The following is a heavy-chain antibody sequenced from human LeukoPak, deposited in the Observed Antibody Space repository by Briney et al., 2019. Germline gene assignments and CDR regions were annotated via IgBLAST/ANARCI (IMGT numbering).Heavy chain of an antibody. CDR3: TRGGWVY. V-gene: IGHV3-23*01. J-gene: IGHJ4*02. Sequence: GGSLRLSCAASGFTFSDYTMAWIRQAPGKGLEWVSTISESGDATYNADSVKGRFTISRDDSKNTVWLQMNSLRADDTAIYFCTRGGWVYWGQGTLVTVSS. CDR1: GFTFSDYT. CDR2: ISESGDAT. D-gene: IGHD1-26*01.